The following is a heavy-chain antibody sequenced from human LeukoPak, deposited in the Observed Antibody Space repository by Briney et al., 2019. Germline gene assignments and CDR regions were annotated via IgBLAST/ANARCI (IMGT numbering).Heavy chain of an antibody. CDR1: GFTFSSYA. CDR2: ITAIAGDT. CDR3: VSKGLQLFGELLD. J-gene: IGHJ4*02. D-gene: IGHD3-10*01. V-gene: IGHV3-23*01. Sequence: PGGSLRLSCGTSGFTFSSYAMSWVRQAPGKGLEWVSLITAIAGDTYYADTVKGRFTISRDNSRNILYLQMDSLRAEDSAIYYCVSKGLQLFGELLDWGQGTLVTVSS.